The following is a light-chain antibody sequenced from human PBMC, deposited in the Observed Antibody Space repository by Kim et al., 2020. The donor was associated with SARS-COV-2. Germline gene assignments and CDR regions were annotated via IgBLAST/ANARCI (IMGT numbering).Light chain of an antibody. V-gene: IGLV6-57*01. Sequence: NFMLTQPHSVSESPGKTVTISRTRSSGSIASNYVQWYQQRPGSSPTTVIYEDNQRPSGVPDRFSGSIDSSSNSASLTISGLKTEDEADYYCQSYDSSLWVFGGGTQLTVL. J-gene: IGLJ3*02. CDR1: SGSIASNY. CDR3: QSYDSSLWV. CDR2: EDN.